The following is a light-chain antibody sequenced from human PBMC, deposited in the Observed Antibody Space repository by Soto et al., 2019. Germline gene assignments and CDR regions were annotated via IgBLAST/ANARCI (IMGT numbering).Light chain of an antibody. CDR2: DAY. J-gene: IGKJ4*01. CDR3: KQRSNWPLT. Sequence: EIVLTQSPGTLSLSPGERATLSCRASQSVSSSYLGWYQQKPGQAHRLLIYDAYNRATGIQARFSGSGSGTDFTLTIRSLEPEDFAVYYCKQRSNWPLTFGGGTKVDIK. V-gene: IGKV3D-20*02. CDR1: QSVSSSY.